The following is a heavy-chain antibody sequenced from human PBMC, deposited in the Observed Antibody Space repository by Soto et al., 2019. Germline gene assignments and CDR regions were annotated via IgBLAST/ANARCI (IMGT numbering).Heavy chain of an antibody. J-gene: IGHJ5*02. Sequence: EVQLVESGGGLVKPGGSLRLSCAASGFTFSSYSMNWVRQAPGKGLEWVSSISSSSSYIYYADSVKGRFTISRDNAKNSLYLQMNSMRAEDTAVYDCAREEYSSSKNRFDPWGQGTLVTGSS. D-gene: IGHD6-6*01. CDR1: GFTFSSYS. V-gene: IGHV3-21*01. CDR3: AREEYSSSKNRFDP. CDR2: ISSSSSYI.